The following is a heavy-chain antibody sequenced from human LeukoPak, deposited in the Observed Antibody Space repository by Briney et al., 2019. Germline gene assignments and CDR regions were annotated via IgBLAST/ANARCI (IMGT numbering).Heavy chain of an antibody. CDR3: ARGDLGYSSSWTDTDYYYYGMDV. V-gene: IGHV4-59*12. Sequence: SETLSLTCTVSGVSISSYYWSWIRQPPGKGLEWIGYIYYSGSTNYNPSLKSRVTISVDTSKNQFSLKLSSVTAADTAVYYCARGDLGYSSSWTDTDYYYYGMDVWGQGTTVTVSS. CDR1: GVSISSYY. CDR2: IYYSGST. J-gene: IGHJ6*02. D-gene: IGHD6-13*01.